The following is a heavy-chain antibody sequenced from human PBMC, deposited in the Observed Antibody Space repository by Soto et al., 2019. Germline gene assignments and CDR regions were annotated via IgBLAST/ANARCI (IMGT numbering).Heavy chain of an antibody. CDR2: IIPILGIA. Sequence: QVQLVQSGAEVKKPGSSVKVSCKASGGTFSSYTISWVRQAPGQGLEWMGRIIPILGIANYAQKFQGRVTITADKSTSTAYMELSSLRSEDTAVYYCASDCSSTSFLLGDWFGPWGQGTLVTVSS. CDR3: ASDCSSTSFLLGDWFGP. V-gene: IGHV1-69*02. CDR1: GGTFSSYT. D-gene: IGHD2-2*01. J-gene: IGHJ5*02.